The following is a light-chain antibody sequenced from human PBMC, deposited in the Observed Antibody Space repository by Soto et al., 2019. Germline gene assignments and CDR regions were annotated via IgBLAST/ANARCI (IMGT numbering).Light chain of an antibody. Sequence: QSALTQPASVSGSPGQSITISCTGTSSDVGAYNFVSWYQQHPGKAPKLMIYQVSNRPSGVSNRFSGSKSGNTASLTISGLQAEDEGDYYCSSYTSGSTLVFGGGTEVTVL. CDR3: SSYTSGSTLV. CDR2: QVS. CDR1: SSDVGAYNF. V-gene: IGLV2-14*01. J-gene: IGLJ3*02.